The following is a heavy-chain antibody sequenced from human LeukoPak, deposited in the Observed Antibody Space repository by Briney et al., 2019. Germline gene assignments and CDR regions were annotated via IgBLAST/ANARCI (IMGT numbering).Heavy chain of an antibody. CDR1: GYSFTSYW. J-gene: IGHJ4*02. V-gene: IGHV5-51*01. D-gene: IGHD1-26*01. CDR2: IYPGDSDT. CDR3: ARRQGSGSYPFDY. Sequence: GESLKISCEASGYSFTSYWIGWVRQMPGKGLEWMGIIYPGDSDTTYSASFQGQVTISVDKSISTAYLQWGSLKASDTAIYYCARRQGSGSYPFDYWGQGTLVTVSS.